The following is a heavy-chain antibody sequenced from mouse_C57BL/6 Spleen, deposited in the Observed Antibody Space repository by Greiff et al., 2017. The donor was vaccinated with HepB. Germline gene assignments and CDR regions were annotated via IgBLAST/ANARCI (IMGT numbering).Heavy chain of an antibody. D-gene: IGHD4-1*01. CDR2: IDPSDSYT. CDR3: ARRDLTGKEWYFDG. J-gene: IGHJ1*03. Sequence: QVQLQQPGAELVMPGASVKLSCKASGYTFTSYWMHWVKQRPGQGLEWIGEIDPSDSYTNYNQKFKGKSTLTVDKSSSTAYMPLSSLTSEDSAVYYCARRDLTGKEWYFDGWGTGTTVTVSS. V-gene: IGHV1-69*01. CDR1: GYTFTSYW.